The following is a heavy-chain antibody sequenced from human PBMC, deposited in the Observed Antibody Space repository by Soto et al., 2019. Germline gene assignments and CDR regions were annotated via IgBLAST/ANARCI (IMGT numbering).Heavy chain of an antibody. CDR1: GGTFSRHS. CDR2: IIPIFDAT. Sequence: QVQMVQSGAEVKKPGSSARVSCKVSGGTFSRHSISWVRQAPGQGLEWMGGIIPIFDATQYAQKFQGRLTVTAAASTTTFHLDLSGLRTQDTAIYYCARDLTSVTGSWGQGPLVTVS. V-gene: IGHV1-69*01. CDR3: ARDLTSVTGS. J-gene: IGHJ4*02.